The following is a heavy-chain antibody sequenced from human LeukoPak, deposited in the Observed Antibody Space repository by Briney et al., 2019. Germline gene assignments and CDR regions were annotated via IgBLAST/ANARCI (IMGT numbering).Heavy chain of an antibody. D-gene: IGHD1-1*01. Sequence: PSETLSLTCTVSGGSMSSSTHYWGWIRQPPGKGLEWIGSIYYSGSTYYNPSLKSRVTISLDTSKNQFSLELSSVTAADTAVYYCANFFNFDGFDIWGQGTMVTVSS. CDR3: ANFFNFDGFDI. CDR2: IYYSGST. CDR1: GGSMSSSTHY. J-gene: IGHJ3*02. V-gene: IGHV4-39*01.